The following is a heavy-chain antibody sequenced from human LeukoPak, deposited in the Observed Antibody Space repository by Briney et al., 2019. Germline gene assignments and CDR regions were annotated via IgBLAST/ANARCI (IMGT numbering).Heavy chain of an antibody. V-gene: IGHV3-7*03. CDR3: VRNLAVAGTCFDS. CDR1: GFTFRNYW. D-gene: IGHD6-19*01. Sequence: GGSLRLSCAASGFTFRNYWMSWGRQAPGTGLEWVANIKQDGSDRNYVTSVRGRFTISRDNAESSLYLQMNSLRVEDTAVYYCVRNLAVAGTCFDSWGQGTLVTVSS. J-gene: IGHJ4*02. CDR2: IKQDGSDR.